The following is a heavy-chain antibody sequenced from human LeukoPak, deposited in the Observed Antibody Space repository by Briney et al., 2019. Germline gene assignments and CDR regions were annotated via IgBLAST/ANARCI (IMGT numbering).Heavy chain of an antibody. CDR3: AKDGGYGAGSEREV. Sequence: SETLSLTCTVSGGSISSYYWSWIRQPPGKGLELIGRIYTSGSTNYNPSLKSRVTMSGDTSKNQFSLGLSSVTAADTAVYYCAKDGGYGAGSEREVWGQGTLVTVSS. CDR2: IYTSGST. D-gene: IGHD3-10*01. J-gene: IGHJ4*02. CDR1: GGSISSYY. V-gene: IGHV4-4*07.